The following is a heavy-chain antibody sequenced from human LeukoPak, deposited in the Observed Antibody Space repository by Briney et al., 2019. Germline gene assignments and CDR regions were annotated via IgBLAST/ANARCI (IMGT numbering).Heavy chain of an antibody. CDR3: AKVYSAGWYPGYFDY. CDR2: ISWNSGSI. CDR1: GFTFDDYA. Sequence: SLRLSCAASGFTFDDYAMHWVRQAPGKGLEWVSGISWNSGSIGYADSVKGRFTISRDNAKNSLYLQMNSLRAEDTAVYYCAKVYSAGWYPGYFDYWGQGTLVTVSS. D-gene: IGHD6-19*01. J-gene: IGHJ4*02. V-gene: IGHV3-9*01.